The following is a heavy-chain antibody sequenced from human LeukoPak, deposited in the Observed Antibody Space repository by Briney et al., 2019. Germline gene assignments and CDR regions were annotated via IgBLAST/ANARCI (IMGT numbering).Heavy chain of an antibody. J-gene: IGHJ5*02. V-gene: IGHV1-24*01. CDR3: ATTDYGGNSNWFDP. D-gene: IGHD4-23*01. CDR2: FDPEDGET. Sequence: ASVKVSCKVSGYTLTELSMHWVRQAPGKGLEWMGGFDPEDGETIYAQKFQGRVTMTEDTSTDKAYMELSSLRSEDTAVYYCATTDYGGNSNWFDPWGQGTLVTVSS. CDR1: GYTLTELS.